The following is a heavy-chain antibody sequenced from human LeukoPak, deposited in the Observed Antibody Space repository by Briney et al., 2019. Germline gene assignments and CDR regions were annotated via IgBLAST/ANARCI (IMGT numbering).Heavy chain of an antibody. V-gene: IGHV1-18*01. CDR3: ARDLAYGSGSYSTLDY. CDR2: ISAYNGNT. CDR1: GYTFTSYG. D-gene: IGHD3-10*01. Sequence: ASVKVSCKASGYTFTSYGISWVRQAPGQGLEWMGWISAYNGNTNYAQKLQGRVTMTTDTSTSTAYMELRSLRSDDTAVYYCARDLAYGSGSYSTLDYWGQGTLVTVSS. J-gene: IGHJ4*02.